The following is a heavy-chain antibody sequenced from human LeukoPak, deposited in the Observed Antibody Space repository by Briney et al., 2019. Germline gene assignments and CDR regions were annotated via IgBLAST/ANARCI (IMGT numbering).Heavy chain of an antibody. D-gene: IGHD3-22*01. CDR1: GFSLSTSGVG. V-gene: IGHV2-5*02. CDR3: AHSYHDRSGYWYFQDY. Sequence: SGPTLVNPTQTLTLTCTFSGFSLSTSGVGVGWIRQPPGKALEWLALIYWDGDKRYSPSLKSRLTITKDTSKNQVVLTMTNMDPVDTATYYCAHSYHDRSGYWYFQDYWGQGTLVTVSS. J-gene: IGHJ4*02. CDR2: IYWDGDK.